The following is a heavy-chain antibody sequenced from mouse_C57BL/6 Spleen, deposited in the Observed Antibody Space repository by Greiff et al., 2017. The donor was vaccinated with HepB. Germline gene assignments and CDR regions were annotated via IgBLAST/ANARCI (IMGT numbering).Heavy chain of an antibody. D-gene: IGHD1-1*02. J-gene: IGHJ3*01. CDR3: ARGGSYVAWFAY. CDR2: IYPGGGYT. V-gene: IGHV1-63*01. CDR1: GYTFTNYW. Sequence: VQLQQSGAELVRPGTSVKMSCKASGYTFTNYWIGWAKQRPGHGLEWIGDIYPGGGYTNYNEKFKGKATLTADKSSSTAYMQFSSLTSEDSAIYYCARGGSYVAWFAYWAKGLWSLSLQ.